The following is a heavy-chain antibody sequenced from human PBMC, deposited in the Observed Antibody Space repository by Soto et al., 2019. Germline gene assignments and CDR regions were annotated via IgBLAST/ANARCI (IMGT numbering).Heavy chain of an antibody. Sequence: GGSLRLSCAASGFTFSSYAMHWVRQAPGKGLEWVAVISYDGSNKYYAESVKGRFTISRDNSKNTLYLQMNSLRAEDTAVYYCARDRTVTTYWFDPWGQGTLVTVSS. CDR1: GFTFSSYA. CDR2: ISYDGSNK. V-gene: IGHV3-30-3*01. D-gene: IGHD4-4*01. CDR3: ARDRTVTTYWFDP. J-gene: IGHJ5*02.